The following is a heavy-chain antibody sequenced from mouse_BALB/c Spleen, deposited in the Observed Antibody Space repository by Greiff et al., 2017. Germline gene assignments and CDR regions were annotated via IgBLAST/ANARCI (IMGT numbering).Heavy chain of an antibody. Sequence: EVKLVESGPGLVKPSQSLSLTCTVTGYSITSDYAWNWIRQFPGNKLEWMGYISYSGSTSYNPSLKSRISITRDTSKNQFFLQLNSVTTEDTATYYCASSQSWFAYWGQGTLVTVSA. CDR3: ASSQSWFAY. J-gene: IGHJ3*01. CDR1: GYSITSDYA. V-gene: IGHV3-2*02. CDR2: ISYSGST.